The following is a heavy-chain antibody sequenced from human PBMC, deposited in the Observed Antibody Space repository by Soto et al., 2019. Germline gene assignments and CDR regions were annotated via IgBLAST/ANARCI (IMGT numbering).Heavy chain of an antibody. CDR2: IWYDGSNK. D-gene: IGHD6-19*01. CDR3: AKDQLGGWDYYYYYYGMDV. Sequence: QVQLVESGGGVVQPGKSLRLSCAASGFTFSSYGMHWVRQAPGKGLEWVAVIWYDGSNKYYADSVKGRFTISRDNSKNTRDRQMNIRRAEDTAVYYCAKDQLGGWDYYYYYYGMDVWGQGTTVTVSS. CDR1: GFTFSSYG. J-gene: IGHJ6*02. V-gene: IGHV3-33*06.